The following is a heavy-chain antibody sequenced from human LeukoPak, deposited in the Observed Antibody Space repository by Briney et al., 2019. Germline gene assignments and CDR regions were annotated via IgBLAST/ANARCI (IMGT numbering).Heavy chain of an antibody. CDR1: GFTFSIYN. Sequence: GGSLRLSCAASGFTFSIYNMNWVRQAPGMGLEWLSSISSSSRYIYYADSAKGRFTISRDNAKNSLYLQMNSLRAEDTAVYYCARGVIAAVSGPTPFDYWGQGTLVTVSS. CDR3: ARGVIAAVSGPTPFDY. J-gene: IGHJ4*02. D-gene: IGHD6-13*01. CDR2: ISSSSRYI. V-gene: IGHV3-21*01.